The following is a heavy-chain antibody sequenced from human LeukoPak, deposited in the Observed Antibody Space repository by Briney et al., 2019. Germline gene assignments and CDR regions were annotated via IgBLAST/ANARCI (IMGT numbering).Heavy chain of an antibody. V-gene: IGHV3-23*01. CDR3: AKREYSGSYYPRGAFDI. CDR2: ISGSGGST. J-gene: IGHJ3*02. Sequence: GGSLRLSCAASGFPFSSYAMSWVRQAPGKGLEWVSAISGSGGSTYYADSVKGRFTISRDNSKNTLYLQMNSLRAEDTAVYYCAKREYSGSYYPRGAFDIWGQGTMVTVSS. CDR1: GFPFSSYA. D-gene: IGHD1-26*01.